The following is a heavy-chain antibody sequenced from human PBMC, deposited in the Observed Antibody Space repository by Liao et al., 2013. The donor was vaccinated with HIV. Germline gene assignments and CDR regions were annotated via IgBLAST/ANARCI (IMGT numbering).Heavy chain of an antibody. CDR1: GGSISSGY. CDR3: ATQWGSGYDPFDD. CDR2: IYHTGST. Sequence: QVQLQESGPGLVKPSQTLSLTCTVSGGSISSGYWTWIRQAPGKGPEWIGYIYHTGSTNYNPSFQSRITISVDTSKKHFSLKLSSVTAADTAVYYCATQWGSGYDPFDDWGQGTLVTVSS. J-gene: IGHJ4*02. D-gene: IGHD3-22*01. V-gene: IGHV4-59*08.